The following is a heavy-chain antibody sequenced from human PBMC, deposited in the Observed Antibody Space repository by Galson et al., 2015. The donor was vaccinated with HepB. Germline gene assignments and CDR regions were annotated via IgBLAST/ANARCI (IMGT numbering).Heavy chain of an antibody. J-gene: IGHJ4*02. CDR1: GFTFSSYG. CDR3: AKDQGVGVPGY. CDR2: ISYDGSNK. Sequence: SLRLSCAASGFTFSSYGMHWVRQAPGKGLEWVAVISYDGSNKYYADSVKGRFTISRDNSKNTLYLQMNSLRAEDTAVYYCAKDQGVGVPGYWGQGTLVTVSS. V-gene: IGHV3-30*18. D-gene: IGHD1-26*01.